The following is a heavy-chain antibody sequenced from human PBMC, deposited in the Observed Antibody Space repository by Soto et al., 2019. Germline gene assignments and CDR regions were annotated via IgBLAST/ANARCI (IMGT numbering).Heavy chain of an antibody. J-gene: IGHJ4*02. CDR3: ASLARGYSIWYYGFFHY. D-gene: IGHD3-16*01. CDR1: GGSFSGYY. CDR2: INHSGST. Sequence: SETLSLTCSVYGGSFSGYYWSWIRQPPGKGLEWIGEINHSGSTNYNPSLKSRVTISVDTSKNQFSLKLSSLTAADTAVYYSASLARGYSIWYYGFFHYCGQRTLVTVSS. V-gene: IGHV4-34*01.